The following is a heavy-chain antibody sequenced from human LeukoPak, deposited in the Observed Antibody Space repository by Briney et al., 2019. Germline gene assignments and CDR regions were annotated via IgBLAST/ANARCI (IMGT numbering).Heavy chain of an antibody. CDR3: ASTRLKLLWFGELSKAFDY. J-gene: IGHJ4*02. Sequence: SETLSPTCAVYGGSFSGYYWSWIRQPPGKGLEWIGEINHSGSTNYNPSLKSRVTISVDTSKNQFSLKLSSVTAADTAVYYCASTRLKLLWFGELSKAFDYWGQGTLVTVSS. CDR1: GGSFSGYY. CDR2: INHSGST. D-gene: IGHD3-10*01. V-gene: IGHV4-34*01.